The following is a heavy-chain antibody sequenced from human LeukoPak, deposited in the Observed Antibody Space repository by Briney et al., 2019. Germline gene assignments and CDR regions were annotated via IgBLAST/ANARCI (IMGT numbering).Heavy chain of an antibody. D-gene: IGHD3-10*01. V-gene: IGHV3-23*01. J-gene: IGHJ6*02. CDR1: GFTFSSYA. Sequence: GGSLRLSCAASGFTFSSYAMSWVRQAPGKGLEWVSAISGSGGSTYCADSVKGRFTISRDNSKNTLYLQMNSLRAEDTAVYYCAGTVRGVINYYGMDVWGQGTTVTVSS. CDR2: ISGSGGST. CDR3: AGTVRGVINYYGMDV.